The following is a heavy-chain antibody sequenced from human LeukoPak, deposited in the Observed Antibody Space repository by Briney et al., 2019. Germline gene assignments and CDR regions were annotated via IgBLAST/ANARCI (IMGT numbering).Heavy chain of an antibody. CDR1: GVSISSSNYY. CDR2: IYSSGST. Sequence: SETLSLTCIVSGVSISSSNYYWGWVRQPPGKGLEWIGNIYSSGSTYYNSSLKSRVTISIDTSNNQVSLKMSSMTAADTAVYYCAKSDGYGLIDSWGQGTLVTVSS. J-gene: IGHJ5*01. CDR3: AKSDGYGLIDS. V-gene: IGHV4-39*01. D-gene: IGHD2-21*02.